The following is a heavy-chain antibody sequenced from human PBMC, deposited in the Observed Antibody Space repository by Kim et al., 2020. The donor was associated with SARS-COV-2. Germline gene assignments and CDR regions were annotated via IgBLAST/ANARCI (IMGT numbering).Heavy chain of an antibody. CDR3: AREPSGLGAFDI. V-gene: IGHV3-21*01. D-gene: IGHD3-22*01. Sequence: GGSLRLSCAASGFTFSSYSMNWVRQAPGKGLEWVSSISSSSSYIYYADSVKGRFTISRDNAKNSLYLQMNSLRAEDTAVYYCAREPSGLGAFDIWGQGTMVTVSS. J-gene: IGHJ3*02. CDR2: ISSSSSYI. CDR1: GFTFSSYS.